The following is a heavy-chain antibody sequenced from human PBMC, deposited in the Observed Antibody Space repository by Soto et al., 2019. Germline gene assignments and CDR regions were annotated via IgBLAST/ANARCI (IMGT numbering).Heavy chain of an antibody. CDR1: GYTFTSYG. J-gene: IGHJ4*02. CDR3: ARESSATPDY. V-gene: IGHV1-18*04. Sequence: ASVKVSCNASGYTFTSYGISLVRQAPGQGLEWMGWISAYNGNTNYAQKLQGRVTLTTVTSTSTAYMELRSLTSDDTAVYYCARESSATPDYWGQGTLVTVSS. CDR2: ISAYNGNT. D-gene: IGHD5-12*01.